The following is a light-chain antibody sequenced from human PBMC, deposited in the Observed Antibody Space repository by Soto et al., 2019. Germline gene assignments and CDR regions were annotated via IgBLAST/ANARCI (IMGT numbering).Light chain of an antibody. J-gene: IGKJ1*01. CDR3: QQYGSSPRT. V-gene: IGKV3-20*01. Sequence: EIVLTQSPGTLSLSPGERATLSCRASQSVSSSYLAWYQQKPGQAPRLLIYGASSRATGISDRFTGSGSGTDFTLTITTLEPEDFAVYYCQQYGSSPRTFGLGTKVGI. CDR2: GAS. CDR1: QSVSSSY.